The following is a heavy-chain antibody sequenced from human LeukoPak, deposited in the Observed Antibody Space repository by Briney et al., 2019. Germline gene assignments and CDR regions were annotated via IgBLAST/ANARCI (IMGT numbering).Heavy chain of an antibody. CDR2: ISYDGSNK. D-gene: IGHD6-13*01. V-gene: IGHV3-30-3*01. CDR3: ARDSFKYSSSWYVPDY. J-gene: IGHJ4*02. Sequence: GGCLRLSCAASGFTFSSYAMHWVRQAPGKGLEWVAVISYDGSNKYYADSVKGRFTISRDNSKNTLYLQMNSLRAEDTAVYYCARDSFKYSSSWYVPDYWGQGTLVTVSS. CDR1: GFTFSSYA.